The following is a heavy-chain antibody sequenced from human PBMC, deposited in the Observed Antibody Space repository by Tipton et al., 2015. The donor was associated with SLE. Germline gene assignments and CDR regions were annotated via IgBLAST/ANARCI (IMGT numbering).Heavy chain of an antibody. CDR3: ARDLEK. D-gene: IGHD5-24*01. Sequence: LRLSCTVSGGSISSGSYYWSWIRQPARKGLEWIGRIYTSGSTNYNPSLKSRVTISIDTSKNQFSLKLSYVTAADTAVYYCARDLEKWGQGTLVTVSA. J-gene: IGHJ4*02. V-gene: IGHV4-61*02. CDR2: IYTSGST. CDR1: GGSISSGSYY.